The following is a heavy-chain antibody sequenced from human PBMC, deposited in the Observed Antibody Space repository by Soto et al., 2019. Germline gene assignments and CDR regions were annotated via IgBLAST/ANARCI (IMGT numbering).Heavy chain of an antibody. J-gene: IGHJ4*02. CDR2: ISGSGGST. D-gene: IGHD1-26*01. CDR3: AKDLGRYSGSYYNY. Sequence: EVQLLESGGGLVQPGGSLRLSCAASGFAFSSYAMSWVRQAPGKGLEWVSAISGSGGSTYYADSVKGRFTISRDNSKNTLYLQMNSLRAEDTAVYYCAKDLGRYSGSYYNYWGQGTLVTVSS. V-gene: IGHV3-23*01. CDR1: GFAFSSYA.